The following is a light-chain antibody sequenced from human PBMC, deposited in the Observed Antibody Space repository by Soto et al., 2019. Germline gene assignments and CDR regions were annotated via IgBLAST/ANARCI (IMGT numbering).Light chain of an antibody. J-gene: IGLJ3*02. CDR1: SSDVGRYDY. V-gene: IGLV2-14*03. CDR2: GVT. CDR3: SSYTSSDTLV. Sequence: QSALTQHASVSGSPGQSITISCTGTSSDVGRYDYVSWYQQHPGKAPKLIIYGVTSRPSGLSDRFSGSKSGNTASLTISGRQPEDEADYHCSSYTSSDTLVFGGGTKLTVL.